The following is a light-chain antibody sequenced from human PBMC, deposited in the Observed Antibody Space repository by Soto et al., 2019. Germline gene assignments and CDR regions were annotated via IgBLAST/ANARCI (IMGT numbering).Light chain of an antibody. V-gene: IGKV1-5*01. CDR1: QNINRW. CDR2: DAS. Sequence: DIQMTQSSSTLAASVGDRVTITCRASQNINRWLAWYQQKPGKAPKVLIYDASSLESGVPSRFSGSGSGTEFTLTITSLQPDDFATYYCQQYDGYFDPG. J-gene: IGKJ3*01. CDR3: QQYDGY.